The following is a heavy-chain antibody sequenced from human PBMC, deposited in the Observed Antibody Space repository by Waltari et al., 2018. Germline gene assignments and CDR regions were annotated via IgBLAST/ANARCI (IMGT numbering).Heavy chain of an antibody. CDR3: ARDRDDFWSGYSVDNWFDP. CDR1: GGTFSSYA. D-gene: IGHD3-3*01. CDR2: IIPIFGTA. Sequence: QVQLVQSGAEVKKPGSSVKVSCKASGGTFSSYAISWVRQAPGQGLEWMGRIIPIFGTANYAQKFQGRVTITADKSTSTAYMELSSLRSEDTAVYYCARDRDDFWSGYSVDNWFDPWGQGTLVTVSS. J-gene: IGHJ5*02. V-gene: IGHV1-69*13.